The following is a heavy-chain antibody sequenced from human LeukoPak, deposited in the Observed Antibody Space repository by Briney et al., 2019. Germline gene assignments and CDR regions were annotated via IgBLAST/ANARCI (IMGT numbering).Heavy chain of an antibody. CDR2: MNPISGGT. J-gene: IGHJ4*02. CDR3: ARAEVQSSGYHF. V-gene: IGHV1-2*02. Sequence: ASVKVSCKASGYTFTSYDINWVRQAPGQGLEWMGWMNPISGGTNYAQKFQGRVTMTRDRSTNTAYLELTSLRSDDTAVYYCARAEVQSSGYHFWGQGTLVTVSS. CDR1: GYTFTSYD. D-gene: IGHD6-19*01.